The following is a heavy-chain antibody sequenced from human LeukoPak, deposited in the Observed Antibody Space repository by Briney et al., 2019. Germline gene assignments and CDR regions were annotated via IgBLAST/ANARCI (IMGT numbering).Heavy chain of an antibody. CDR2: ISSSSSTI. J-gene: IGHJ4*02. D-gene: IGHD3-9*01. CDR1: GFTFSSYS. Sequence: RPGGSLRLSCAASGFTFSSYSMNWVRQAPGKGLEWVSYISSSSSTIYYADSVKGRFTISRDNAKNSLYLQMNSLRAEDTAVYYCARVWSEYFDWLPSAFDYWGQGTLVTVSS. V-gene: IGHV3-48*01. CDR3: ARVWSEYFDWLPSAFDY.